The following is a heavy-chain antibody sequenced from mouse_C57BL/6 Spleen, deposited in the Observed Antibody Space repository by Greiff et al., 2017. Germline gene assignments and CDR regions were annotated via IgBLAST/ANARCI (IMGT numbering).Heavy chain of an antibody. D-gene: IGHD3-2*02. Sequence: QVQLKQPGAELVKPGASVKLSCKASGYTFTSYWMQWVKQRPGQGLEWIGEIDPSDSYTNYNQKFKGKATLTVDTSSSTAYMQLSSLTSEDSAVYYCARGDSSGYVGFAYWGQGTLVTVSA. CDR2: IDPSDSYT. CDR3: ARGDSSGYVGFAY. CDR1: GYTFTSYW. J-gene: IGHJ3*01. V-gene: IGHV1-50*01.